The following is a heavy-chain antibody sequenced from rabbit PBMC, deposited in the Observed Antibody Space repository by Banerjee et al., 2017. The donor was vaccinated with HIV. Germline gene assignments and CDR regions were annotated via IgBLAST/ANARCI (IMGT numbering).Heavy chain of an antibody. V-gene: IGHV1S45*01. CDR2: IYNGDGST. J-gene: IGHJ4*01. D-gene: IGHD2-1*01. Sequence: QEQLEESGGDLVKPEGSLTLTCTASGFSFSSNAMCWVRQAPGKGPEWIACIYNGDGSTYYASWAKGRFSISKTSSTTVTLQMTSLTVADTATYFCARTGYVAYDYPTYFNLWGQGTLVTVS. CDR3: ARTGYVAYDYPTYFNL. CDR1: GFSFSSNA.